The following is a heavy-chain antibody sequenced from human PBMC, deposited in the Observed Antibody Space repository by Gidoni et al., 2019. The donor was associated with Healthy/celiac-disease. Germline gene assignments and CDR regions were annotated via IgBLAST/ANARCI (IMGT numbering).Heavy chain of an antibody. Sequence: QVQLVESGGGVVQPGRSLSLSCAAYGFTFSSYGMHWVRQAPGKGLEWVAVISYDGSNKYYADSVKGRFTISRDNSKNTLYLQMNSLRAEDTAVYYCAKNLQGSGKDYWGQGTLVTVSS. J-gene: IGHJ4*02. CDR1: GFTFSSYG. CDR3: AKNLQGSGKDY. CDR2: ISYDGSNK. V-gene: IGHV3-30*18.